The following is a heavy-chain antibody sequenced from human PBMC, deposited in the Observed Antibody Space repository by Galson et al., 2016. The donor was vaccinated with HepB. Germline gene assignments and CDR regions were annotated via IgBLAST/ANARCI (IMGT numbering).Heavy chain of an antibody. CDR1: GFSFNSYA. D-gene: IGHD3-10*01. J-gene: IGHJ4*02. CDR3: AKHTYYYGSGSYSGFDY. CDR2: TSYDGNKK. Sequence: SLRLSCAASGFSFNSYAMHWVRQAPGKGLEWVAVTSYDGNKKYYADSVKGRFSIPRDNSKNTLFLQMSSLRPEDTAVYYCAKHTYYYGSGSYSGFDYWGQGTLITVSS. V-gene: IGHV3-30*18.